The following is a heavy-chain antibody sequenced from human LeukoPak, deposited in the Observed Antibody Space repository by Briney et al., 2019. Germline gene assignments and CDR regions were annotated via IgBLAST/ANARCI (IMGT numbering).Heavy chain of an antibody. D-gene: IGHD3-16*02. V-gene: IGHV3-23*01. CDR1: GFTFSIYA. Sequence: GGSLRLSCAASGFTFSIYAMSWVRQAPGKGLEWVSVISGSGGSTYYADSVKGRFTISRDNSKNTLYLQMNSLRAEDTAVYYCAKDGYDYVWGSYRYSDYWGQGTLVTVSS. CDR2: ISGSGGST. J-gene: IGHJ4*02. CDR3: AKDGYDYVWGSYRYSDY.